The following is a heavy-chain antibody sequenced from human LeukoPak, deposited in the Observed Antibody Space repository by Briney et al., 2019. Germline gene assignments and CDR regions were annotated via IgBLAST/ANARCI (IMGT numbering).Heavy chain of an antibody. Sequence: PGGSLRLSCAASGFTFSSYAMSWVRQAPGKGLEWVSAVSGSGGSTYYADSVKGRFTISRDNYKNTLYLQMNSLRAEDTAVCYCAPAPQYQLLYEGHYFDYWGQGTLVTVSS. V-gene: IGHV3-23*01. CDR3: APAPQYQLLYEGHYFDY. D-gene: IGHD2-2*02. J-gene: IGHJ4*02. CDR1: GFTFSSYA. CDR2: VSGSGGST.